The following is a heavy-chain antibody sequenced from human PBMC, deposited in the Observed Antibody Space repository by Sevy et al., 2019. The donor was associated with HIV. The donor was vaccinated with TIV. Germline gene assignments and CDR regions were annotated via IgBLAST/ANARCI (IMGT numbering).Heavy chain of an antibody. Sequence: ASVKVSCKASGGTFSSYAISWVRQAPGQGVEWMGGIIPIFGTANYAQKFQGRVTITADESTSTAYMELSSLRSEDTAVYYCARSYYDSSGYFPFDYWGQGTMVTVSS. J-gene: IGHJ4*02. D-gene: IGHD3-22*01. CDR2: IIPIFGTA. CDR1: GGTFSSYA. CDR3: ARSYYDSSGYFPFDY. V-gene: IGHV1-69*13.